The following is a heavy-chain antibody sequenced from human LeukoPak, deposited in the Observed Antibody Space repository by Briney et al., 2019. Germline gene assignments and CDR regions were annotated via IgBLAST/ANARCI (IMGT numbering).Heavy chain of an antibody. CDR2: ISGSGGST. J-gene: IGHJ4*02. Sequence: GGSLRLSCAASGFTFSSYDMSWVRQAPGKGLEWVSAISGSGGSTYYADSVKGRFTISRDNAKNSLYLQMNSLRAEDTAVYYCARRGYSYDFDYWGQGTLVTVSS. V-gene: IGHV3-23*01. CDR1: GFTFSSYD. D-gene: IGHD5-18*01. CDR3: ARRGYSYDFDY.